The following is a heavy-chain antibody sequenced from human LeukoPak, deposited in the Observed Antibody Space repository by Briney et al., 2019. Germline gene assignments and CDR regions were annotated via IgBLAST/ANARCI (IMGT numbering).Heavy chain of an antibody. CDR1: GFTFSSYS. CDR3: AREVAARRNYFDY. V-gene: IGHV3-48*01. Sequence: GGSLRLSCAASGFTFSSYSMNWVRQAPGKGLEWASYISSSSSTIYYADSVKGRFTISRDNAKNSLYLQMNSLRAEDTAVYYCAREVAARRNYFDYWGQGTLVTVSS. J-gene: IGHJ4*02. CDR2: ISSSSSTI. D-gene: IGHD6-6*01.